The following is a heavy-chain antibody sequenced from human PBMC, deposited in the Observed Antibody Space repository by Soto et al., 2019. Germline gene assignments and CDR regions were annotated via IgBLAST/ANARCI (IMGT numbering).Heavy chain of an antibody. Sequence: SEPLSLTFTVSGGPIGSFTHHLCSWIRLPPGKGLEWIGYISKSGYTSYNPSLKSRVMLSVDTSKNQCSLELTSVIAADAAVYYCTTQGFGVLHGLVDVWGQGTTVS. CDR1: GGPIGSFTHHL. V-gene: IGHV4-59*08. CDR2: ISKSGYT. J-gene: IGHJ6*02. D-gene: IGHD3-10*01. CDR3: TTQGFGVLHGLVDV.